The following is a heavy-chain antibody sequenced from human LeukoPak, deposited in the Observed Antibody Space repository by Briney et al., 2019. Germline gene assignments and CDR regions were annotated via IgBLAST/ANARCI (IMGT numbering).Heavy chain of an antibody. Sequence: SETLSLTFTVSGGSISSGGYYWSWIRQHPGKGLEWMGYIYYSGSTYYNPSLKSRVTISVDTSKNQFSLKLSSVTAADTAVYYCARGGLWFGESYFDYWGQGTLVTVSS. CDR2: IYYSGST. D-gene: IGHD3-10*01. V-gene: IGHV4-31*03. J-gene: IGHJ4*02. CDR1: GGSISSGGYY. CDR3: ARGGLWFGESYFDY.